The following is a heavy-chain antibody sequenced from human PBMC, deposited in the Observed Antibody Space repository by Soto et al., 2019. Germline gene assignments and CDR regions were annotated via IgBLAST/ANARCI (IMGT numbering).Heavy chain of an antibody. CDR1: GASIISENW. V-gene: IGHV4-4*02. J-gene: IGHJ4*02. CDR2: IHHTGST. D-gene: IGHD1-26*01. Sequence: SETLSLTCAVSGASIISENWWTWVRQSPGKGLEWIGEIHHTGSTTYNPSLDSRVTMSVDKSKNHFSLILSSVTAADTALYYCAKSWELRRFFASWGQGTLVTVSS. CDR3: AKSWELRRFFAS.